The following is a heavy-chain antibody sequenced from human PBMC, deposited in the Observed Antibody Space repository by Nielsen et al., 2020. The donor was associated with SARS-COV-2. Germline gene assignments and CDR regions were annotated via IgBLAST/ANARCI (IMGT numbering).Heavy chain of an antibody. D-gene: IGHD2-15*01. CDR3: ARRRVLGYCSGGSCQPLTDYGMDA. V-gene: IGHV3-21*01. Sequence: WIRQPPGKGLEWVSSISSSSSYIYYADSVRGRFTISRDNAKNSLYLQMNSLRAEDTAVNYCARRRVLGYCSGGSCQPLTDYGMDAWGQGTTVTVSS. J-gene: IGHJ6*02. CDR2: ISSSSSYI.